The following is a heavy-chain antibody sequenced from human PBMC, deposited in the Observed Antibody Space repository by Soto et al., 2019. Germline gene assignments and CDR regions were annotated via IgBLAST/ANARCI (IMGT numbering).Heavy chain of an antibody. CDR3: AREQRNIVGIYYYYYAMDV. CDR1: GSSISGHY. CDR2: FSTGATT. D-gene: IGHD3-22*01. J-gene: IGHJ6*02. V-gene: IGHV4-4*07. Sequence: QVQLQESGPRLVRPSETLSLTCSVSGSSISGHYWTWIRQPAGKGLEWIGRFSTGATTNPTLRSLDTMSVETSKNQFSLRLNSVTAADTAVYYCAREQRNIVGIYYYYYAMDVWGQGTTVTVSS.